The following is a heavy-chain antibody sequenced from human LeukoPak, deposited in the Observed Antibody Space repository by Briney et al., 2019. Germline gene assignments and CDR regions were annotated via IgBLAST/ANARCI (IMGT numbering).Heavy chain of an antibody. CDR3: ARGLDIVGENWFDP. J-gene: IGHJ5*02. CDR1: GYTFTGYY. V-gene: IGHV1-2*02. D-gene: IGHD2-2*03. Sequence: ASVKVSCKASGYTFTGYYMHWVRQAPGQGLEWMGWINPNSGGTNYARKFQGRVTMTRDTSISTAYMELSRLRSDDTAVYYCARGLDIVGENWFDPWGQGTLVTVSS. CDR2: INPNSGGT.